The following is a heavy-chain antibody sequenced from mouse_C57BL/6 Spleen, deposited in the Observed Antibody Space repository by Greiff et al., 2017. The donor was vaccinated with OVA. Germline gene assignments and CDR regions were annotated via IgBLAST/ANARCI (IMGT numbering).Heavy chain of an antibody. CDR1: GYTFTDYY. J-gene: IGHJ4*01. V-gene: IGHV1-26*01. D-gene: IGHD2-5*01. CDR2: INPTHGGT. CDR3: ARGDYSNYGGYSYAMDY. Sequence: VQLQQSGPELVKPGASVKISCKASGYTFTDYYMNWVKQSHGKSLEWIGDINPTHGGTSYNQKFKGKATLTVDKSSSTAYMELRSLTSEDSAVYYCARGDYSNYGGYSYAMDYWGQGTSVTVSS.